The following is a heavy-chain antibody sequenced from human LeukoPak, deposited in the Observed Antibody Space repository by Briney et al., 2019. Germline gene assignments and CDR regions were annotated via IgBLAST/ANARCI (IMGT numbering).Heavy chain of an antibody. J-gene: IGHJ4*02. Sequence: GESLKISCKGSGYNFASYWIAWVRQMPGKGLEWVGIIYPGDSDMKYNPSFQGQVTMSADKSINTAYLQWSSLKASDTAMYYCERLIASGWYLDYWGQGVLVTVSS. CDR1: GYNFASYW. CDR3: ERLIASGWYLDY. D-gene: IGHD6-19*01. CDR2: IYPGDSDM. V-gene: IGHV5-51*01.